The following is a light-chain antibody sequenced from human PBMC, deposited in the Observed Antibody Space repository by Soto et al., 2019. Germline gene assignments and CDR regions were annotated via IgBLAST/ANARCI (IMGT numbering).Light chain of an antibody. J-gene: IGKJ1*01. CDR1: QSVSSSY. CDR3: QQYGSSPWT. Sequence: EIVLTQSPGTLSLSPGERATLSCRASQSVSSSYLAWYQQKPGQAPRLLIYGASSRATGIPDRFSGSGSGTDFTLTISRLEPEDFALYYCQQYGSSPWTFGQRTNVEIK. CDR2: GAS. V-gene: IGKV3-20*01.